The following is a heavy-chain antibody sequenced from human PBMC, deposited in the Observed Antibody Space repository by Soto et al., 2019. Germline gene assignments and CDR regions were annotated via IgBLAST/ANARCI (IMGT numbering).Heavy chain of an antibody. V-gene: IGHV4-30-4*01. CDR1: GGSISSGDYY. D-gene: IGHD3-22*01. J-gene: IGHJ2*01. CDR2: IYYSGST. CDR3: ARDATYYYDSSGYYPMGYFDL. Sequence: QVQLQESGPGLVKPSQTLSLTCTVSGGSISSGDYYWSWIRQPPGKGLERIGDIYYSGSTYYNPPLKSRVTISVDTSKNQFSLKLSSVTAADTAVYYCARDATYYYDSSGYYPMGYFDLWGRGTLVTVSS.